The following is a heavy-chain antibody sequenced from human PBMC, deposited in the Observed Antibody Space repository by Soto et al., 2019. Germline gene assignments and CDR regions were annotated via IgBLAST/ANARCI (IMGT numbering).Heavy chain of an antibody. CDR2: IIPIFGTA. Sequence: QVQLVQSGAEVKKPGSSVKVSCKASGGTFSSYAISWVRQAPGQGLEWMGGIIPIFGTAHYAQKFQGRVTITADESTSTAYMELSSLRSEDTAVYYCARSNPGITGTRRAFDIWGQGTMVTVSS. D-gene: IGHD1-7*01. CDR3: ARSNPGITGTRRAFDI. CDR1: GGTFSSYA. V-gene: IGHV1-69*01. J-gene: IGHJ3*02.